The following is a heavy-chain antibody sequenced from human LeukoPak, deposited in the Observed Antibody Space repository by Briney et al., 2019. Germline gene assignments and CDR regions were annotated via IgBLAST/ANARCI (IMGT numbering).Heavy chain of an antibody. V-gene: IGHV3-23*01. Sequence: GGSLRLSCAASGFTFSSYAMSWVRHAPGRGLEWVSAISGGGDNTYYADSVKGRFTISRHNPKNTLYVQVTSLRAEHPPVYYCAREGTAMVLSLDYWGQGTLVTVSS. D-gene: IGHD5-18*01. CDR1: GFTFSSYA. CDR3: AREGTAMVLSLDY. CDR2: ISGGGDNT. J-gene: IGHJ4*02.